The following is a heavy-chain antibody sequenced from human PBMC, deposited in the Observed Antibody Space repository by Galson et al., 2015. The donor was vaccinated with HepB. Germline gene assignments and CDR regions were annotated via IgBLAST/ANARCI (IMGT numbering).Heavy chain of an antibody. V-gene: IGHV5-51*01. CDR1: GYIFTNYW. D-gene: IGHD4/OR15-4a*01. Sequence: QSGAEVKKPGESLRISCKGSGYIFTNYWIGWVRQMPGKGLEWMGIISPRDSESRYSPSFQGQVTLSVDKSTSTAYLQWSSLEASDTPMYYCASSQIRAEGYGANIRTPYYFHSWGQGTLVTVSS. CDR3: ASSQIRAEGYGANIRTPYYFHS. J-gene: IGHJ4*02. CDR2: ISPRDSES.